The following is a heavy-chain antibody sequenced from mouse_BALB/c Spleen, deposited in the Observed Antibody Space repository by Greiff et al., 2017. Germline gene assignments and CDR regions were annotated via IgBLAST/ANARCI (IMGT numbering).Heavy chain of an antibody. CDR1: GYTFTSYW. V-gene: IGHV1-7*01. CDR2: INPSTGYT. J-gene: IGHJ3*01. D-gene: IGHD3-1*01. Sequence: VQRVESGAELAKPGASVKMSCKASGYTFTSYWMHWVKQRPGQGLEWIGYINPSTGYTEYNQKFKDKATLTADKSSSTAYMQLSSLTSEDSAVYYCAREARALAYWGQGTLVTVSA. CDR3: AREARALAY.